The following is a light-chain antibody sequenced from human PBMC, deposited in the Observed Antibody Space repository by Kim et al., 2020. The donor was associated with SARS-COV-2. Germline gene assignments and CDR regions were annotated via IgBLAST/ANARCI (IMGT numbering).Light chain of an antibody. CDR2: DAS. J-gene: IGKJ3*01. CDR1: QSVSSY. V-gene: IGKV3-11*01. CDR3: QQRSNWPPRVT. Sequence: PGERAALSCRASQSVSSYLAWYQQKPGQAPRLLIYDASNRATGIPARFSGSGSGTDFTLTISSLEPEDFAVYYCQQRSNWPPRVTFGPGTKVDIK.